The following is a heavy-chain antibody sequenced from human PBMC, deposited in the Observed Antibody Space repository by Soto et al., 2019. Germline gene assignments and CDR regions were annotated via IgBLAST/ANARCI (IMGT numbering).Heavy chain of an antibody. CDR1: GGSFSGYY. CDR3: ARLMVRGVMTGIDY. V-gene: IGHV4-34*01. D-gene: IGHD3-10*01. J-gene: IGHJ4*02. CDR2: INHSGST. Sequence: SETLSLTCAVYGGSFSGYYWSWIRQPPGKGLEWIGEINHSGSTNYNPSLKSRVTISVDTSKNQFSLKLSSVTAADTAVYYCARLMVRGVMTGIDYWGQGTLVTVSS.